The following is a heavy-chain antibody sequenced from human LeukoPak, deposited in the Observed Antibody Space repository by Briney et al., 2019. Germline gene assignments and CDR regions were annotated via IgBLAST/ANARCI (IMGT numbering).Heavy chain of an antibody. V-gene: IGHV3-74*01. CDR1: GFTFSNYW. J-gene: IGHJ4*02. CDR3: ARDWSYDFWSGYYMED. CDR2: INSDGNST. Sequence: GGSLRLSCAASGFTFSNYWMHWVRQAPGKGLVWVSRINSDGNSTSYADSVKGRFPISRDNAKNTLYLQINSLRAEDTAVYYCARDWSYDFWSGYYMEDWGQGTLVTVSS. D-gene: IGHD3-3*01.